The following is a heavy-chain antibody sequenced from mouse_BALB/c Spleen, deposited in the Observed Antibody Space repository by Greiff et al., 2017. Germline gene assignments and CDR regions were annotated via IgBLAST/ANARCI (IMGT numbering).Heavy chain of an antibody. D-gene: IGHD1-2*01. CDR3: ARWVTTAYYFDY. CDR2: ISSGSSTI. CDR1: GFTFSSFG. J-gene: IGHJ2*01. Sequence: DVHLVESGGGLVQPGGSRKLSCAASGFTFSSFGMHWVRQAPEKGLEWVAYISSGSSTIYYADTVKGRFTISRDNPKNTLFLQMTSLRSEDTAMYYCARWVTTAYYFDYWGQGTTLTVSS. V-gene: IGHV5-17*02.